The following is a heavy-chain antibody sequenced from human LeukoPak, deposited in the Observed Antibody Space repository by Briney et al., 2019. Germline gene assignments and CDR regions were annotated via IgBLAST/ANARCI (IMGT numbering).Heavy chain of an antibody. Sequence: GGSLRLSCAASGFPFSTYAMSWVRQAPGKGLEWVSSIRGSDGSTYYADSVKGRFAISKDNSKNTLYLQMNSLRAEDTAVYYCAKDVYGDYGGLDYWGQGTLVTVSS. CDR2: IRGSDGST. J-gene: IGHJ4*02. D-gene: IGHD4-17*01. CDR1: GFPFSTYA. CDR3: AKDVYGDYGGLDY. V-gene: IGHV3-23*01.